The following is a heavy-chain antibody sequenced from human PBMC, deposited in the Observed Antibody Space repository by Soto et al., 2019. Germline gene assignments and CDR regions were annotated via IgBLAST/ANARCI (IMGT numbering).Heavy chain of an antibody. CDR3: ARDYDFWRGDGYYYGMDV. CDR1: GGSFSVYY. V-gene: IGHV4-34*01. D-gene: IGHD3-3*01. CDR2: ITHSGST. Sequence: SGTLSLTCAVYGGSFSVYYWSWIRQPPGKGLEWIGEITHSGSTNYNPYLKSRVTISLDTSKNQFSLKLRSVTAADTAVYYCARDYDFWRGDGYYYGMDVWGQGTTVTVSS. J-gene: IGHJ6*02.